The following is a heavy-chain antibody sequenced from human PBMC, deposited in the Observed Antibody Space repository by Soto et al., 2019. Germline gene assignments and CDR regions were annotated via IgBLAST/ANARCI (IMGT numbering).Heavy chain of an antibody. V-gene: IGHV3-30*04. J-gene: IGHJ5*02. CDR2: ISYDGSNK. CDR3: AKDHSRGVAHMVRGVTLNWGFDP. CDR1: GFTFSGSA. D-gene: IGHD3-10*01. Sequence: GGSLRLSCAASGFTFSGSAMHWVRQAPGKGLEWVAVISYDGSNKYYADSVKGRFTISRDNSKNTLYLQMNSLRAEDTAVYYCAKDHSRGVAHMVRGVTLNWGFDPWGQGTLVTVSS.